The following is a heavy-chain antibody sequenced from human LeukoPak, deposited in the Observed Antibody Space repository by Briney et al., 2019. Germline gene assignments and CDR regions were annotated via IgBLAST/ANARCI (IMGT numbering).Heavy chain of an antibody. D-gene: IGHD5-18*01. J-gene: IGHJ4*02. V-gene: IGHV3-23*01. CDR2: ISGGGGST. CDR3: AKDVRGYTYGYVDY. Sequence: GGSLRLSCAASEFTFSNYAMNWVRQAPGKGLEWVSGISGGGGSTYHADSVKGRFTISRDNSKNTLYLQMSSLRAEDTAIYYCAKDVRGYTYGYVDYWGQGTLVTVSS. CDR1: EFTFSNYA.